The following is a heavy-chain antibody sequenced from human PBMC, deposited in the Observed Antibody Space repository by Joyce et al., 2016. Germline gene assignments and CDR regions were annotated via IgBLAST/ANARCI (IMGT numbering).Heavy chain of an antibody. CDR2: VDPSDSYT. CDR3: ARLNGDYVYGNFYMDV. V-gene: IGHV5-10-1*01. CDR1: GYNFASYY. D-gene: IGHD4-17*01. Sequence: EVQLVQSGAEMRKPGESLRISCKTSGYNFASYYISWVRQRPGKGLEWMGRVDPSDSYTRSGPSSKGHVTVSADKSNNTAYLQWRSLEASDTAIYYCARLNGDYVYGNFYMDVWGKGTTVTVSS. J-gene: IGHJ6*03.